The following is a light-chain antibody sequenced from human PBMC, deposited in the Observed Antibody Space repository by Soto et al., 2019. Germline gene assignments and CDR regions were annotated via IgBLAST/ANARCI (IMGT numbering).Light chain of an antibody. Sequence: QSVLTQPPSASGTPGKRVTISCSVSSSNIGSNYVYWYQHLQGTAPKLLIYRNNHRPSGVPDRFSGSKSGTSSSLAIIGLRSEDDGYYYCEECYNSLSGWVCGGARKVTV. V-gene: IGLV1-47*01. J-gene: IGLJ3*02. CDR1: SSNIGSNY. CDR3: EECYNSLSGWV. CDR2: RNN.